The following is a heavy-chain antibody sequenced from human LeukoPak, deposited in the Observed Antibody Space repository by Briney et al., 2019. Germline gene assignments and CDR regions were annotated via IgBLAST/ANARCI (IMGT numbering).Heavy chain of an antibody. CDR3: AKDLGDSSGYDYDY. CDR2: IKQDGSEK. Sequence: GGSLRLSYAASGFTVSSNYMSWVRQAPGKGLEWVANIKQDGSEKYYVDSVKGRFTISRDNAENSLYLQRNCMRAEDTAVYYCAKDLGDSSGYDYDYWGEGTLVCVSS. CDR1: GFTVSSNY. D-gene: IGHD3-22*01. V-gene: IGHV3-7*01. J-gene: IGHJ4*02.